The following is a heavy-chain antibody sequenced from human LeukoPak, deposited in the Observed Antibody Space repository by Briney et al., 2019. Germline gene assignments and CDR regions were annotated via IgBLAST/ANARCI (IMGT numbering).Heavy chain of an antibody. Sequence: PGGSLRLSCAASGFTFSIYAMSWVRQAPGKGLQRVSSITSRGESTWYVDSVKGRFTITRDNSENTLYLQMHSLRAEDTAVYYCARDRPNYYGSDGHYYRRDGYYWGRGTLVSVSS. J-gene: IGHJ4*02. D-gene: IGHD5-24*01. CDR3: ARDRPNYYGSDGHYYRRDGYY. CDR1: GFTFSIYA. CDR2: ITSRGEST. V-gene: IGHV3-23*01.